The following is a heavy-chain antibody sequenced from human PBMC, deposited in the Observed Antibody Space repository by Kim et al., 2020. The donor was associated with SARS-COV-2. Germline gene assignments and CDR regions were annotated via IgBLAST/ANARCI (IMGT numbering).Heavy chain of an antibody. Sequence: ASVKVSCKASGYTFTGYYMHWVRQAPGQGLEWMGWINPNSGGTNYAQKFQGRVTMTRDTSISTAYMELSRLRSDDTAVYYCAIIGIAAEVEKDYWGQGTLVTVSS. CDR1: GYTFTGYY. V-gene: IGHV1-2*02. J-gene: IGHJ4*02. CDR3: AIIGIAAEVEKDY. D-gene: IGHD6-13*01. CDR2: INPNSGGT.